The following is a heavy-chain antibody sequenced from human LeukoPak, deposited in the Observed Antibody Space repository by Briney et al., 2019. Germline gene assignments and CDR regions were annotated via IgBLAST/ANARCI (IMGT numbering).Heavy chain of an antibody. Sequence: ASVKASCKASGYSFTDYYMEWVRQAPGQGLEWMGGIIPIFGTANYAQKFQGRVTITADESTSTAYMELSSLRSEDTAVYYCAREGSGHFDYWGQGTLVTVSS. CDR2: IIPIFGTA. CDR1: GYSFTDYY. V-gene: IGHV1-69*13. D-gene: IGHD2-15*01. CDR3: AREGSGHFDY. J-gene: IGHJ4*02.